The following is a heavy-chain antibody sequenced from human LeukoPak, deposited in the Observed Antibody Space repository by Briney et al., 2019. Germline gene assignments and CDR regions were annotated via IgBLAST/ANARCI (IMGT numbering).Heavy chain of an antibody. Sequence: GRSLRLSCAASGSTFDDYAMHWVRQAPGKGLEWVSGISWNSGSIGYADSVKGRFTISRDNAKNSLYLQMNSLRAEDTAVYYCARRDYDSYFDYWGQGTLVTVSS. CDR2: ISWNSGSI. CDR1: GSTFDDYA. CDR3: ARRDYDSYFDY. D-gene: IGHD4-17*01. J-gene: IGHJ4*02. V-gene: IGHV3-9*01.